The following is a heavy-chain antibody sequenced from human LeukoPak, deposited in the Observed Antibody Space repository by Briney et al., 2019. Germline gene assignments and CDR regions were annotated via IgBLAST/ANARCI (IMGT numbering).Heavy chain of an antibody. CDR3: ARLLRITIFGVVTPRDY. V-gene: IGHV4-4*07. CDR2: IYTSGST. D-gene: IGHD3-3*01. Sequence: SETLSLTCTVSGGSISSYYWSWIRQPAGKGLEWIGRIYTSGSTNYNPSLKSRVTISVDTSKNQFSLKLSSVTAADTAVYYCARLLRITIFGVVTPRDYWGQGTLVTVSS. CDR1: GGSISSYY. J-gene: IGHJ4*02.